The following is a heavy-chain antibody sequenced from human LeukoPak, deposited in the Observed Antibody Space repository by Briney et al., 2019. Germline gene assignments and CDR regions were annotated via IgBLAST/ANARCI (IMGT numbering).Heavy chain of an antibody. CDR3: ARHYYDSSGYSFDY. Sequence: SGPALVKPTQTLTLTCTFSGFSLSTSGMCVSWIRQPPGKALEWLARIDWDDDKYYSTSLKTRFTISKDTSKNQVVLTMTNMDPVDTATYYCARHYYDSSGYSFDYWGQGTLVTVSS. D-gene: IGHD3-22*01. CDR1: GFSLSTSGMC. CDR2: IDWDDDK. V-gene: IGHV2-70*11. J-gene: IGHJ4*02.